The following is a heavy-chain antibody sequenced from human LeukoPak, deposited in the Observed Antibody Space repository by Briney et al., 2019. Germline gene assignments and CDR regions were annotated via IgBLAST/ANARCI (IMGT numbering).Heavy chain of an antibody. CDR2: ISSSSSTI. CDR3: ARDGGSGWSYFDY. V-gene: IGHV3-48*01. Sequence: GGSLRLSCAASGFTFSSYSMNWVRQAPGKGLEWVSYISSSSSTIYYADSVKGRFTISRDNAKHSLYLQMNSLRAEDTAVYYCARDGGSGWSYFDYWGQGTLVTVSS. CDR1: GFTFSSYS. J-gene: IGHJ4*02. D-gene: IGHD6-19*01.